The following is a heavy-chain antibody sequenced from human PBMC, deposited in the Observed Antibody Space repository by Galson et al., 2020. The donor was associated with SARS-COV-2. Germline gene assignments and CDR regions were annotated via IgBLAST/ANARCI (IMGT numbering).Heavy chain of an antibody. Sequence: GGSLRLSCQGSGYNFTSYWIGWVRQMPGKGLEWMGIIYPGDSDTRYSPSFQGQVTISADKSISTAYLQWSSLKASDTAMYYCARGGSSSWYHLYYYYGMDVWGQGTTVTVSS. V-gene: IGHV5-51*01. CDR3: ARGGSSSWYHLYYYYGMDV. CDR1: GYNFTSYW. J-gene: IGHJ6*02. CDR2: IYPGDSDT. D-gene: IGHD6-13*01.